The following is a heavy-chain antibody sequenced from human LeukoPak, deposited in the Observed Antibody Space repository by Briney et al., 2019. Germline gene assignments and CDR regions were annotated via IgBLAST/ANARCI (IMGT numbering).Heavy chain of an antibody. Sequence: PGGSLRLSCEASGFTFSSYNMNWVRQAPGKGLEWVSYITTRGTTIYYADSVRGRFTVSRDNAKNTLYLQMNSLRDEDTAVYYCARGVDTMPRFDPWGQGTLVTVSS. CDR2: ITTRGTTI. CDR1: GFTFSSYN. CDR3: ARGVDTMPRFDP. V-gene: IGHV3-48*02. D-gene: IGHD2-2*01. J-gene: IGHJ5*02.